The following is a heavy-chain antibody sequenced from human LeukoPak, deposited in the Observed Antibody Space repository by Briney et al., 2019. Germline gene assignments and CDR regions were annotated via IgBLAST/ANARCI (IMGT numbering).Heavy chain of an antibody. J-gene: IGHJ4*02. CDR2: IWYDGSNK. D-gene: IGHD1-26*01. CDR1: GFTFSSYG. Sequence: PGGSLRLSCAASGFTFSSYGMHWVRQAPGKGLEWVAVIWYDGSNKYYADSVKGRFTISRDNSKNTLYLQMNSLRAEDTAVYYCASTLKNIVGAPPGGYWGQGTLVTVSS. V-gene: IGHV3-33*01. CDR3: ASTLKNIVGAPPGGY.